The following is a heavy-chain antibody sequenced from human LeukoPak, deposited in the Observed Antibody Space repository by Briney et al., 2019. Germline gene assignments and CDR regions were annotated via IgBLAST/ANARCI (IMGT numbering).Heavy chain of an antibody. V-gene: IGHV3-74*01. CDR1: GFTFSSYW. D-gene: IGHD4-23*01. CDR3: VREGYGGVSDAFDI. CDR2: INSDGSST. J-gene: IGHJ3*02. Sequence: GGSLRLSCAASGFTFSSYWMSWVRQAPGKGLVWVSRINSDGSSTSYADSVKGRFTISRDDAKKSVFLQMNSLRAEDTAVYYCVREGYGGVSDAFDIWGQGTMVTVSS.